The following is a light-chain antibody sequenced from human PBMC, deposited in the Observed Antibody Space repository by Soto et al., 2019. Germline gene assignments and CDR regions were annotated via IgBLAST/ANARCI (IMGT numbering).Light chain of an antibody. CDR3: QTWGTGIHVV. CDR1: SGHSSYA. V-gene: IGLV4-69*01. CDR2: LDSDGSH. Sequence: QLVLPQSPSASASLGASVNLTCTLSSGHSSYAIAWHQQQPEKGPRYLMKLDSDGSHTKGDAIPDRFSGSSSGAERYLTISSLQAEDEADYYCQTWGTGIHVVFGGGTQLTVL. J-gene: IGLJ2*01.